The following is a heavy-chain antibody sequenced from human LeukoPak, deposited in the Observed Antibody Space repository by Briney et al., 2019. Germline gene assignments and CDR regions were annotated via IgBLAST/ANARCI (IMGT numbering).Heavy chain of an antibody. CDR1: GFTFGSYD. CDR2: ISGSGGST. Sequence: PGGSLRLSCAASGFTFGSYDMHWVRQAPGKGLEWVSAISGSGGSTYYADSVKGRFTISRDNSKNTLYLQMNSLRAEDTAVYYCAKDIPDYYDSSGYYYYYGMDVWGQGTTVTVSS. V-gene: IGHV3-23*01. CDR3: AKDIPDYYDSSGYYYYYGMDV. D-gene: IGHD3-22*01. J-gene: IGHJ6*02.